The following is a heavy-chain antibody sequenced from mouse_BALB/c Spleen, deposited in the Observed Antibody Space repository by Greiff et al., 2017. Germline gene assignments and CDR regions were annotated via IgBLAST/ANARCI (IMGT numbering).Heavy chain of an antibody. J-gene: IGHJ2*01. Sequence: DVKLVESGGGLVQPGGSLRLSCATSGFTFTDYYMSWVRQPPGKALEWLGFIRNKANGYTTEYSASVKGRFTISRDNSQSILYLQMNTLRAEDSATYYCARAYYRYDFDYWGQGTTLTVSS. D-gene: IGHD2-14*01. CDR3: ARAYYRYDFDY. CDR1: GFTFTDYY. V-gene: IGHV7-3*02. CDR2: IRNKANGYTT.